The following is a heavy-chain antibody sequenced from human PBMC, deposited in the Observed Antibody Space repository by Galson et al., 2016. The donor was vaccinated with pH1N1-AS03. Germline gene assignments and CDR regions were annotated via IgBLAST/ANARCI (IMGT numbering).Heavy chain of an antibody. CDR3: AKDVLDCSGGRCYPGTTDS. J-gene: IGHJ4*02. CDR2: AIGRGGTT. V-gene: IGHV3-23*01. CDR1: GFTFHNFA. Sequence: SLRLSCAASGFTFHNFAMTWVRQAPGKGLEWVSGAIGRGGTTFYADSVKGRFTISRDNSNNTLFLQMENLRVTDTAVYYCAKDVLDCSGGRCYPGTTDSWGQGTLVTVSS. D-gene: IGHD2-15*01.